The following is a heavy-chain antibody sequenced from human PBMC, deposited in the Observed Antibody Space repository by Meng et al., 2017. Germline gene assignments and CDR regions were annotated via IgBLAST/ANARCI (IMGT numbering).Heavy chain of an antibody. CDR1: GFTFSSYG. J-gene: IGHJ4*02. V-gene: IGHV3-33*01. CDR3: AREVGYDSSGYYPDY. D-gene: IGHD3-22*01. CDR2: IWYDGSNK. Sequence: GESLKISCAASGFTFSSYGMHWVRQAPGKGLEWVAVIWYDGSNKYYADSVKGRFTISRDNSKNTLYLQMNRLRAEDTAVYYCAREVGYDSSGYYPDYWGQGTLVTVSS.